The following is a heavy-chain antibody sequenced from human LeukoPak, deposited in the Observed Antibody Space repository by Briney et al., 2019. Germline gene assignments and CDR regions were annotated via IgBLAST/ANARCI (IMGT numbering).Heavy chain of an antibody. D-gene: IGHD3-10*01. Sequence: ASVKVSCKASGGTFSSYAISWVRQAPGQGLEWMGGIIPIFGTANYAQKFQGKVTITTDESTSTAYMELSSLRSEDTAVYYCARSPTFGFGAYNWFDPWGQGTLVTVSS. V-gene: IGHV1-69*05. CDR3: ARSPTFGFGAYNWFDP. CDR1: GGTFSSYA. J-gene: IGHJ5*02. CDR2: IIPIFGTA.